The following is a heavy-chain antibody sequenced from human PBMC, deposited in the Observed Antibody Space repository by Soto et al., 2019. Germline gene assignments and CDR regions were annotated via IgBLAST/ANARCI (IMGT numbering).Heavy chain of an antibody. CDR2: ISDSGSVV. J-gene: IGHJ5*02. CDR1: RFTFRDYI. V-gene: IGHV3-21*04. CDR3: ARDDYPAAVCSWGGFDP. Sequence: SGGSLRLSCEVSRFTFRDYIMNWVGQAPGKGLEWVSLISDSGSVVSYAEPVKGRFTISRDNAKNSVNLQMNSLRAEDTAVYYCARDDYPAAVCSWGGFDPWGQGALVTVSS. D-gene: IGHD3-10*02.